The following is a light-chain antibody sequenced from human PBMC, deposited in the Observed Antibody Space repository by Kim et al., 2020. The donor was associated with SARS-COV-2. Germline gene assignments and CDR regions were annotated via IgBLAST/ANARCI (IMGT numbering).Light chain of an antibody. V-gene: IGLV3-1*01. Sequence: VSPGQTAIITCSGDKLGDKYFFWYQQKPGQSPMVVIYQDAKRPSGIPERFSGSSSGNTATLTISGTQPMDEADYYCQTWDSSTAIFGGGTQLTVL. CDR2: QDA. CDR1: KLGDKY. J-gene: IGLJ2*01. CDR3: QTWDSSTAI.